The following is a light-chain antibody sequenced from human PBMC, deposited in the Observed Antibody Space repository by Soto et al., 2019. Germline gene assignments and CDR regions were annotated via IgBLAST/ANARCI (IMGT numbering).Light chain of an antibody. V-gene: IGKV3-20*01. Sequence: EILLTQSPATPSLSPGERAPLSCRAAQSVGTRLAWYQHKTGQAPRLLISGASSRATGIPDRFTGSGSETSFTLTISRLEPEDFALYYCQHYQSGHPITFGQGTRLEI. J-gene: IGKJ5*01. CDR2: GAS. CDR3: QHYQSGHPIT. CDR1: QSVGTR.